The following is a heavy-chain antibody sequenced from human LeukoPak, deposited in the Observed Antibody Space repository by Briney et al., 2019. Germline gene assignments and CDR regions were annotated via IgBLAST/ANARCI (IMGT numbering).Heavy chain of an antibody. Sequence: GESLKIPCKGSGYSFTSYWIGWVRQMPGKGLGWMGIIYPGDSDTRYSPSFQGQVTISADKSISTAYLQWSSLKASDTAMYYCARAGYDYYYGMDVWGKGTTVTVSS. D-gene: IGHD3-16*01. J-gene: IGHJ6*04. CDR2: IYPGDSDT. CDR3: ARAGYDYYYGMDV. CDR1: GYSFTSYW. V-gene: IGHV5-51*01.